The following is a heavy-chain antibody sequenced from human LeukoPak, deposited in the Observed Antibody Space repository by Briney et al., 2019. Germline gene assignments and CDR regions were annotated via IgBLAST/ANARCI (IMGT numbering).Heavy chain of an antibody. V-gene: IGHV4-59*08. J-gene: IGHJ4*02. CDR2: IYYSGST. D-gene: IGHD5-24*01. CDR3: ASEGTVGATIIGAFDY. CDR1: GGSISSYY. Sequence: SETLSLTCTVSGGSISSYYWSWIRQPPGKGLEWIGFIYYSGSTNYNPSLKSRVTISVDTSKNQFSLKLSSVTAADTAVYYCASEGTVGATIIGAFDYWGQGTLVTVSS.